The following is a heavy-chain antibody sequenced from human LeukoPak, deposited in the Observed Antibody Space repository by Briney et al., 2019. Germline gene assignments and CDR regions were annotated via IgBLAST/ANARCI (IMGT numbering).Heavy chain of an antibody. Sequence: GGSLRLSCAASGFTFTNYAMSWVRQAPGKGLEWVSGISGGGGSTYYADSVKGRFTISKDNSKNTLYLQMNSLRAEDTAVYYCARPSVGATNYYFDYWGQGTLVTASS. J-gene: IGHJ4*02. CDR3: ARPSVGATNYYFDY. D-gene: IGHD1-26*01. CDR2: ISGGGGST. CDR1: GFTFTNYA. V-gene: IGHV3-23*01.